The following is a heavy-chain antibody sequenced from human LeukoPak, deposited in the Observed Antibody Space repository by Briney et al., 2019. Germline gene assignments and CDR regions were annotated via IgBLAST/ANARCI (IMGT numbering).Heavy chain of an antibody. CDR1: GFTFSSYA. V-gene: IGHV3-30-3*01. Sequence: KPGGSLRLSCAASGFTFSSYAMHWVRQAPGKGLEWVAVISYDGSNKYYADSVKGRFTISRDNSKNTLYLQMNSLRAEDTAVYYCARVTDLLTFDYWGQGTLVTVSS. J-gene: IGHJ4*02. CDR2: ISYDGSNK. CDR3: ARVTDLLTFDY. D-gene: IGHD1-14*01.